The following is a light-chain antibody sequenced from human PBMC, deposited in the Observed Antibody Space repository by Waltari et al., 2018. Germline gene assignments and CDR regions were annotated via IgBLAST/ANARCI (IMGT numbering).Light chain of an antibody. CDR1: QTVTNK. J-gene: IGKJ3*01. Sequence: DIMMTQSPATLSVSPGDRATLSCGASQTVTNKLTWYQQKPGQAPRLLIYDASTRATGIPARFSGSQSGTEFTLTITSLQSEDFGIYYCQQYNNWPITFGPGTKVDIK. CDR3: QQYNNWPIT. CDR2: DAS. V-gene: IGKV3-15*01.